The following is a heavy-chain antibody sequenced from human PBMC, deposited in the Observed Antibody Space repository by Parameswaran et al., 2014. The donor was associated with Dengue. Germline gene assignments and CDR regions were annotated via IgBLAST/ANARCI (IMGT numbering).Heavy chain of an antibody. Sequence: VRQAPGQGLEWMGWISAYNGNTNYAQKLQGRVTMTTDTSTSTAYMELRSLRSDDTAVYYCAREVMFDDFWSGYIFDYWGQGTLVTVSS. D-gene: IGHD3-3*01. CDR3: AREVMFDDFWSGYIFDY. J-gene: IGHJ4*02. V-gene: IGHV1-18*01. CDR2: ISAYNGNT.